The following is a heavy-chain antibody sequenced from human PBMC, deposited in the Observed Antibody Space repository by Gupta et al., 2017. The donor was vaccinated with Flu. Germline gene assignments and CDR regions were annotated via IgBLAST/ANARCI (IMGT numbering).Heavy chain of an antibody. J-gene: IGHJ6*02. CDR1: SGSISGTSDY. Sequence: QLQLQESGPGLVKPSETLSLTCTVSSGSISGTSDYWGWIRQPPGRGLEWIGSIQYSGKTYYNPSLKSRVTVSVDTSTNEFSLKLSSVIAADTAVYYCARHPGMDVWGQGTTVTVSS. CDR2: IQYSGKT. V-gene: IGHV4-39*01. CDR3: ARHPGMDV.